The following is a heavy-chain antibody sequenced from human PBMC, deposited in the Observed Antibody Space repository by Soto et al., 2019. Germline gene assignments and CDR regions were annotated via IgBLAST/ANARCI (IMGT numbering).Heavy chain of an antibody. Sequence: QVQLQESGPGRVEPSGTLSLTCAVSGASIGTNNWWSWVRQPTGKGLEWIGEVYHSGTTNCNPSLKSRVTISIDDSNNQFSLRLTSMTAADTAVYYCAVPGDGDFDYWSQGTLVTVSS. CDR1: GASIGTNNW. CDR2: VYHSGTT. CDR3: AVPGDGDFDY. J-gene: IGHJ4*02. V-gene: IGHV4-4*02.